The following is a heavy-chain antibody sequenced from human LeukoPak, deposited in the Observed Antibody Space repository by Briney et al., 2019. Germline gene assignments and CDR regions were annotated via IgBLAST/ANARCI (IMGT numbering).Heavy chain of an antibody. CDR1: GLTFSNYG. V-gene: IGHV3-7*01. CDR3: ARESGGYSYGFDY. CDR2: IKQDGSEK. D-gene: IGHD5-18*01. Sequence: GRSLRLSCVASGLTFSNYGMHWVRQAPGKGLEWVANIKQDGSEKYYVDSVKGRFTISRDNAKNSLYLQMNSLRAEDTAVYYCARESGGYSYGFDYWGQGTLVTVSS. J-gene: IGHJ4*02.